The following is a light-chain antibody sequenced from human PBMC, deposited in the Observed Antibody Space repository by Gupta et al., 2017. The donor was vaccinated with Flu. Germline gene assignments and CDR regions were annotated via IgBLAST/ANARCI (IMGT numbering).Light chain of an antibody. CDR2: EVY. CDR3: ASYTNTGARV. Sequence: IIFEVYNRPSGISNRFSGSKSGNTASLTISGLQAEDEADYACASYTNTGARVFGGGTKLTVL. J-gene: IGLJ3*02. V-gene: IGLV2-14*01.